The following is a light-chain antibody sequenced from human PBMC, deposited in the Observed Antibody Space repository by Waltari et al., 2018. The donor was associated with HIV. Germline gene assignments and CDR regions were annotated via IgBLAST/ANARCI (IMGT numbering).Light chain of an antibody. CDR3: QVWDSTSDHVV. CDR1: NIERKS. V-gene: IGLV3-21*04. CDR2: YDT. Sequence: SSALTQPPSVSVAPGKTARITCGGENIERKSVHWYQQKPGQAPLLVIYYDTDRPSGIPERFSGSNSGDTATLTIRRVGDGDEADYFCQVWDSTSDHVVFGGGTKLTVL. J-gene: IGLJ3*02.